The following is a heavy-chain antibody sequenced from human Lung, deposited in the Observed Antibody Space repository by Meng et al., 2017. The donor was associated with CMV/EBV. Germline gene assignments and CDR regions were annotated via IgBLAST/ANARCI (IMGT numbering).Heavy chain of an antibody. J-gene: IGHJ5*02. CDR1: GYTFSTYT. CDR3: ARGGNFDP. V-gene: IGHV7-4-1*02. Sequence: QGQLVQSWTEFKKPGASVKVSCKASGYTFSTYTINWVRQAHGRGLEWMGWISTNTGTPTYTQGFTGRFVFSLDTSVSTAYLQISSLKAEDTAVYYCARGGNFDPWGQGTLVTVSS. D-gene: IGHD2/OR15-2a*01. CDR2: ISTNTGTP.